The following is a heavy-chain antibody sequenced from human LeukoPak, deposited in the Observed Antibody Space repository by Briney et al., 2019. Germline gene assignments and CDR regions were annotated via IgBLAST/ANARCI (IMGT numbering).Heavy chain of an antibody. CDR3: ARVYYDFWSVYYSWGATDYYYMDV. D-gene: IGHD3-3*01. CDR2: ISAYNGNT. J-gene: IGHJ6*03. Sequence: ASVKVSCKASGYTFTSYSISWVRQAPGQGLEWMGWISAYNGNTNYAQKLQGRVTMTTDTSTSTAYMELRSLRSDDTAVYYCARVYYDFWSVYYSWGATDYYYMDVWGKGTTVTVSS. V-gene: IGHV1-18*01. CDR1: GYTFTSYS.